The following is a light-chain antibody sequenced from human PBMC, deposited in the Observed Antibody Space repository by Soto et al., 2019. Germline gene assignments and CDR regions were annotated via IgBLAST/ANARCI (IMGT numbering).Light chain of an antibody. CDR2: DAS. V-gene: IGKV3-11*01. J-gene: IGKJ5*01. CDR3: QQRGNWPPT. Sequence: EIVMTQSPATLSVSPGERATLSCRASQSINNYLAWYQQKPGQAPRLLIYDASNRATGIPARFSGSGSGTDFTLTISSLEPEDFAVYYCQQRGNWPPTFGQGTLLAIK. CDR1: QSINNY.